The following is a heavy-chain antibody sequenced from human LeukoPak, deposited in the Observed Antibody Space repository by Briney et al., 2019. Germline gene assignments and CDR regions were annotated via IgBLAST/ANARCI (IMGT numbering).Heavy chain of an antibody. V-gene: IGHV7-4-1*02. Sequence: ASVKVSCKASGYSFTNHAMNWVRQAPGQGLEWMGWIHPSTRNPTYAQGFTGRFVFSLDTSVSTTYLQISSLKAEDTAVYFCARAFQSLGGLSLPDYWGQGTLVTVSS. J-gene: IGHJ4*02. CDR3: ARAFQSLGGLSLPDY. CDR2: IHPSTRNP. CDR1: GYSFTNHA. D-gene: IGHD3-16*02.